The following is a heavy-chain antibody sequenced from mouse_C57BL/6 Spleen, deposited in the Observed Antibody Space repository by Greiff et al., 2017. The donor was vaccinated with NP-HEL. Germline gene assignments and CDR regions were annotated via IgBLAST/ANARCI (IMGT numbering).Heavy chain of an antibody. D-gene: IGHD4-1*01. CDR3: ARGGGTRYFDV. CDR2: IYPGGGYT. J-gene: IGHJ1*03. V-gene: IGHV1-63*01. Sequence: VKLMESGAELVRPGTSVKMSCKASGYTFTNYWIGWAKQRPGHGLEWIGDIYPGGGYTNYNEKFKGKATLTADKSSSTAYMQFSSLTSEDSAIYYCARGGGTRYFDVWGTGTTVTVSS. CDR1: GYTFTNYW.